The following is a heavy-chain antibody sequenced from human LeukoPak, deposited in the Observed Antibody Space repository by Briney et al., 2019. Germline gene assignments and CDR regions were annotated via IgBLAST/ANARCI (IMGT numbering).Heavy chain of an antibody. CDR1: GFSVSNSY. V-gene: IGHV3-53*01. D-gene: IGHD2-15*01. CDR2: FYKGDST. Sequence: TGGSLRLSCAASGFSVSNSYMYWVRQAPGKGLEWVSFFYKGDSTYYAESVRGRFTISRDNSKNTLYLLMNSLIPEDTAVYYCAREVVSSPSYFDSWGQGTLVTVSS. J-gene: IGHJ4*02. CDR3: AREVVSSPSYFDS.